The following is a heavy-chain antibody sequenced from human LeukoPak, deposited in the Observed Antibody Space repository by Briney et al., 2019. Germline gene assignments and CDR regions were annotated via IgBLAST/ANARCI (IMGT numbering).Heavy chain of an antibody. V-gene: IGHV1-2*06. Sequence: ASVKVSCKASGYTFTGYYMHWVRQAPGQGLEWMGRIIPNSGGTNYAQKFQGRVTMTRDTSISTAYMELSRLRSDDTAVYYCARKLTGDVGGVGAWFDPWGQGTLVTASS. CDR2: IIPNSGGT. D-gene: IGHD7-27*01. CDR1: GYTFTGYY. J-gene: IGHJ5*02. CDR3: ARKLTGDVGGVGAWFDP.